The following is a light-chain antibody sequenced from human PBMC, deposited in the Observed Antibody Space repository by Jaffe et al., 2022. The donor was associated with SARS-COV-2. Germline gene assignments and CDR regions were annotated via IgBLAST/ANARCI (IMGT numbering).Light chain of an antibody. CDR3: CSYAGSYTPWV. CDR2: AVT. Sequence: QSALTQPRSVSGSPGQSVTISCTGTSSDIGAYNYVSWYQQCPGKAPKLMIYAVTKRPSGVPDRFSGSKSGNTASLTISGLQPDDEADYYCCSYAGSYTPWVFGGGTKLTVL. CDR1: SSDIGAYNY. J-gene: IGLJ3*02. V-gene: IGLV2-11*01.